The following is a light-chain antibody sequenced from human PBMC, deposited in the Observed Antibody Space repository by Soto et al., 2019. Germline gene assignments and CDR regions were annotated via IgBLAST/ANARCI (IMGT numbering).Light chain of an antibody. CDR2: YDD. J-gene: IGLJ3*02. V-gene: IGLV1-36*01. CDR3: SAWDDSLNVRV. CDR1: SSNIGNNA. Sequence: QSVLTQPPSVSEAPRQTVTISCSGSSSNIGNNAVNWYQQLPGKAPKLLIYYDDVLPSGVSDRFSGSKSGTSASLAISGLQSEDEGDYYCSAWDDSLNVRVFGGGTKVTVL.